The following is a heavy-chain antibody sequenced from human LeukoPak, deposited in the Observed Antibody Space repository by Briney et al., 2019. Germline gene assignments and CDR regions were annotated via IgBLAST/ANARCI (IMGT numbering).Heavy chain of an antibody. J-gene: IGHJ5*02. Sequence: PSQTLSLTRTDSGGSISSGSYYCSWIRQPAGKGLEWIGRIYTRGRNNYKPSLKSRVTISVDTSKNQFSLKLSSVTAADTAVYYCARGRPLLNWFDPWGQGTLVTVSS. CDR3: ARGRPLLNWFDP. D-gene: IGHD2-15*01. V-gene: IGHV4-61*02. CDR2: IYTRGRN. CDR1: GGSISSGSYY.